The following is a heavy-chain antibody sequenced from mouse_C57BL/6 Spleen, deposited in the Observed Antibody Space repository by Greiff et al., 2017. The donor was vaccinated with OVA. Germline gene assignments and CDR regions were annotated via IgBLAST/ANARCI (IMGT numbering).Heavy chain of an antibody. V-gene: IGHV1-26*01. Sequence: VQLQQSGPELVKPGASVKISCKASGYTFTDYYMNWVKQSHGKSLEWIGDINPNNGGTSYNQKFKGKATLTVDKSSSTAYMELRSLTSEDSAVYYCARKDYGSSGFAYWGQGTLVTVSA. D-gene: IGHD1-1*01. CDR2: INPNNGGT. J-gene: IGHJ3*01. CDR1: GYTFTDYY. CDR3: ARKDYGSSGFAY.